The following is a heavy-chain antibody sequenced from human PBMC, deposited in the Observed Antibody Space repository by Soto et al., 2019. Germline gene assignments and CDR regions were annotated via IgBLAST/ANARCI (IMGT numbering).Heavy chain of an antibody. Sequence: GGSLRLSCAASGFTFSSYEMNGVRQAPGKGLEWVSYISSSGSTIYYADSVKGRFTISRDNAKNSLYLQMNSLRAEDTAVYYCARAIEVENFDYWGQGTLVTVSS. J-gene: IGHJ4*02. CDR1: GFTFSSYE. D-gene: IGHD2-15*01. V-gene: IGHV3-48*03. CDR2: ISSSGSTI. CDR3: ARAIEVENFDY.